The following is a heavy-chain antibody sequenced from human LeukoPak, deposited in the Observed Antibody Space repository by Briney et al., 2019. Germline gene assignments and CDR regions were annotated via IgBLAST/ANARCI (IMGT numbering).Heavy chain of an antibody. CDR3: ARESYCSGGNCRYYMDV. Sequence: GGSLRLSCVTSGFTFSTYGMHWVRQAPGKGLEWVAFIRHDGSDKYYADSVKGRFTISRDNAKNSLYLQMNSLRAEDTAVYYCARESYCSGGNCRYYMDVWGKGTTVTVSS. CDR2: IRHDGSDK. V-gene: IGHV3-30*02. D-gene: IGHD2-15*01. CDR1: GFTFSTYG. J-gene: IGHJ6*03.